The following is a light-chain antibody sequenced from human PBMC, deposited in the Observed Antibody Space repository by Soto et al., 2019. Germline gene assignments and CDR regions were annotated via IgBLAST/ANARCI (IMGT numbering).Light chain of an antibody. CDR1: QTISSW. CDR3: QQSYNAPIT. Sequence: DIQMTQSPSTLSGSVGDRVTITCRASQTISSWLAWYQQKPGKAPKLLIYKASTLKSGVPSRFSGSGSGTEFTLTISSLQPEDFATYYCQQSYNAPITFGQGTRLDI. J-gene: IGKJ5*01. CDR2: KAS. V-gene: IGKV1-5*03.